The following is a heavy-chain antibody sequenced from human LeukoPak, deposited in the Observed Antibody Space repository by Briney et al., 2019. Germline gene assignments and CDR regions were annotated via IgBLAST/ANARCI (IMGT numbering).Heavy chain of an antibody. D-gene: IGHD3-3*01. CDR2: INPNSGGT. J-gene: IGHJ5*02. CDR3: ARRLTIFGVVIGFDP. CDR1: GYTFTGYY. V-gene: IGHV1-2*02. Sequence: ASVKVSCKASGYTFTGYYMHWLRQAPGQGLEWMGWINPNSGGTNYAQKFQGRVTMTRDTSISTAYMELSRLRSDDTAVYYCARRLTIFGVVIGFDPWGQGTLVTVSS.